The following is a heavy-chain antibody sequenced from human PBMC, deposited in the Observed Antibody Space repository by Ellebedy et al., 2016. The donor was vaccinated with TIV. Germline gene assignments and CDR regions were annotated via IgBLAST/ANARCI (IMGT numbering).Heavy chain of an antibody. Sequence: GESLKISXVASGFTFRSHGMHWVRQAPGKGLDWVAVVSSDGGTTYYLDSVKGRFTISRDISKNTLYLQMNSLRAEDSAVYYCAKEGDTTMVRAFDIWGQGTMVIVSS. CDR2: VSSDGGTT. CDR1: GFTFRSHG. V-gene: IGHV3-30*18. D-gene: IGHD5-18*01. J-gene: IGHJ3*02. CDR3: AKEGDTTMVRAFDI.